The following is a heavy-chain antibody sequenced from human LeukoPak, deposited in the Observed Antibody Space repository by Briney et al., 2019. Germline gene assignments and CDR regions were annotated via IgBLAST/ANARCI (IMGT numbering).Heavy chain of an antibody. D-gene: IGHD4-23*01. CDR3: RFHDFGGNSFDY. Sequence: ASVKVSCKASGYTFTGYYIHRVRQAPGQGLEWMGRINPSSGSTNYAQNFQGRVTMTRDTSISTAYMELSRLTSDDTAVYYCRFHDFGGNSFDYWGQGTLVTVSS. CDR2: INPSSGST. CDR1: GYTFTGYY. J-gene: IGHJ4*02. V-gene: IGHV1-2*06.